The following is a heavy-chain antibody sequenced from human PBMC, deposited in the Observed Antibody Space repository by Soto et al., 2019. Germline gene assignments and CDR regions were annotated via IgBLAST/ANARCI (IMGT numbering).Heavy chain of an antibody. J-gene: IGHJ4*02. CDR1: GFTFSSYW. CDR3: ARVVVGATPEDDY. V-gene: IGHV3-74*01. CDR2: INSDGSST. Sequence: EVQLVESGGGLVQPGGSLRLSCAASGFTFSSYWMHWVRQAPGKGLVWVSRINSDGSSTSYADSVKGRFTISRDNAKNSLYLQMNSLRAEDTAVYYCARVVVGATPEDDYWGQGTLVTVSS. D-gene: IGHD1-26*01.